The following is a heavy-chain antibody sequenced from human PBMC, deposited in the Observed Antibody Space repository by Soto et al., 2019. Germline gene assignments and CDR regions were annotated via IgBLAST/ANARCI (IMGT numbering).Heavy chain of an antibody. J-gene: IGHJ3*02. D-gene: IGHD3-22*01. CDR2: INAGNGNT. V-gene: IGHV1-3*01. Sequence: ASVKVSCKASGYTFTSYAMHWVRQAPGQRLEWMGWINAGNGNTKYSQKFQGRVTITRDTSARTAYMELSSLRSEDTAVYYCARAEYYYDSSGYLNDAFDIWGQGTMVTVS. CDR1: GYTFTSYA. CDR3: ARAEYYYDSSGYLNDAFDI.